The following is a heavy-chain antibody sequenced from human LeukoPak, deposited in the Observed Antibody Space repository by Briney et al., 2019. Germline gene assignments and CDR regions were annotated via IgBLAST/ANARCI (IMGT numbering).Heavy chain of an antibody. CDR2: IYYSGST. CDR1: GGSISSYY. V-gene: IGHV4-59*08. Sequence: NPSETLSLTCTVSGGSISSYYWSWIRQPPGKGLEWIGYIYYSGSTNYNPSLKSRVTISVDTSKNQFSLKLSSVTAADTAVYYCAGGELRFDYWGQGTLVTVSS. D-gene: IGHD1-26*01. J-gene: IGHJ4*02. CDR3: AGGELRFDY.